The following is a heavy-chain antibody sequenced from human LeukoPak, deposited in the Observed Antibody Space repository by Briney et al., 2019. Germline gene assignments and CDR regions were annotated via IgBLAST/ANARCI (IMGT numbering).Heavy chain of an antibody. V-gene: IGHV3-23*01. J-gene: IGHJ6*02. Sequence: PGGSLRLSCAASGFTFSGYAMSWVRQAPGKGLEWVSATSGSGGSTYYADSVKGRYTISRDNSKNTLYLQMNSLRAEDTAVYYCARNRTYYDFWSGYDEDYYYYGMDVWGQGTTVTVSS. CDR3: ARNRTYYDFWSGYDEDYYYYGMDV. CDR1: GFTFSGYA. D-gene: IGHD3-3*01. CDR2: TSGSGGST.